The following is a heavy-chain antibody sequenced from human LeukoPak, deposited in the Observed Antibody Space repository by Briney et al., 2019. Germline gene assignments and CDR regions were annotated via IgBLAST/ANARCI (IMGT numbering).Heavy chain of an antibody. D-gene: IGHD6-6*01. J-gene: IGHJ4*02. CDR1: GFTFSSYG. V-gene: IGHV3-30*18. CDR3: AKEDSRSRYFDY. Sequence: GGSLRLSCAASGFTFSSYGIHCVRQAPGKGLEWVAIISYDGSNKYYADSVKGRFTISRDNSKNTLYLQMNSLRAEDTAVYYCAKEDSRSRYFDYWGQGTLVTVSS. CDR2: ISYDGSNK.